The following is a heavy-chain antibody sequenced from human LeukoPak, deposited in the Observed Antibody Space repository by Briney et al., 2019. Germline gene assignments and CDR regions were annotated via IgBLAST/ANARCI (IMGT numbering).Heavy chain of an antibody. D-gene: IGHD3-10*01. CDR3: ARDPLRVNYYDT. V-gene: IGHV4-39*07. CDR2: IYYSGSR. CDR1: GGSISSRTSY. J-gene: IGHJ5*02. Sequence: PSETLSLTCTVSGGSISSRTSYWGWIRQPPGKSLEWIGSIYYSGSRYYNPSLRSRLSISVDTSKNQFSLNLTSVTAADTAVYYCARDPLRVNYYDTWGQGTLVTVSS.